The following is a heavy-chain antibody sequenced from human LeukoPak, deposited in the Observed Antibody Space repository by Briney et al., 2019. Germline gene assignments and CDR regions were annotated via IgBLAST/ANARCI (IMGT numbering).Heavy chain of an antibody. V-gene: IGHV1-18*01. D-gene: IGHD3-10*01. CDR3: ARVNRGFGELFEFDY. CDR1: GYTFSSYG. J-gene: IGHJ4*02. Sequence: LVASVKVSCKASGYTFSSYGISWVRQAPGQGLEWMGWISTYNGNTNYAQKLQGRVTMTTDTSTSTAYMELRSLRSDDTAVYYCARVNRGFGELFEFDYWGQGTLVTVSS. CDR2: ISTYNGNT.